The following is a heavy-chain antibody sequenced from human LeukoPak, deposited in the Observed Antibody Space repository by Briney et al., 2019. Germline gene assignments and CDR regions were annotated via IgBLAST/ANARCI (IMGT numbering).Heavy chain of an antibody. CDR2: INWNGDST. V-gene: IGHV3-20*04. D-gene: IGHD3-10*01. Sequence: PGGSLRLSCAASGFTVSSNYMTWVRQTPGKGLEWVSGINWNGDSTRYADSVEGRFTISRDNAKNSLYLQMNSLRAEDTALYYCARAPNYGSGNYYDYWGQGTLVTVSS. CDR1: GFTVSSNY. J-gene: IGHJ4*02. CDR3: ARAPNYGSGNYYDY.